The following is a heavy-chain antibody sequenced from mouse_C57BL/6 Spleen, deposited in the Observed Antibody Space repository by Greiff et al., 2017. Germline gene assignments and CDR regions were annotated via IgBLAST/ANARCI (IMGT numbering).Heavy chain of an antibody. CDR3: ARSAGSSSYYAMDY. D-gene: IGHD1-1*01. CDR1: GYAFTNYL. CDR2: INPGSGGT. V-gene: IGHV1-54*01. J-gene: IGHJ4*01. Sequence: QVQLQQSGAELVRPGTSVKVSCKASGYAFTNYLIEWVKQRPGQGLEWIGVINPGSGGTNYNEKFKGKATLTADKSSSTAYMQLSSLTSEDSAVYFCARSAGSSSYYAMDYWGQGTSVTVSS.